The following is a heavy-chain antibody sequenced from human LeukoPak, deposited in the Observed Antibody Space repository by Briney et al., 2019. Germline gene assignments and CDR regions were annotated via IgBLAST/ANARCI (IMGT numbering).Heavy chain of an antibody. CDR3: ARGYGSGSYQVY. V-gene: IGHV3-30*04. CDR2: ISYDGSNK. J-gene: IGHJ4*02. Sequence: GRSLRLSCAASGFTFSSYAMHWVRQAPGRGRGWGAVISYDGSNKYYADSVKGRFTISRDNSKNTLYLQMNSLRAEDTAVYYCARGYGSGSYQVYWGQGTLVTVSS. CDR1: GFTFSSYA. D-gene: IGHD3-10*01.